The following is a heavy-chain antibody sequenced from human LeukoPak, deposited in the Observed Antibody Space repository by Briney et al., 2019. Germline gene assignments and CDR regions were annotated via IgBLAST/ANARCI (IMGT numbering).Heavy chain of an antibody. V-gene: IGHV3-23*01. CDR2: LDGSGRHI. CDR1: GFTFSKYA. Sequence: GGFLRLSCAASGFTFSKYAMSWVRQAPGKGLEWVSILDGSGRHIYYADSVQGRFTIYRDNSMDTVYLQMNSLRVEDTAVYYCAIDPIDAIAFWGQGTLVTVSS. D-gene: IGHD2-8*01. CDR3: AIDPIDAIAF. J-gene: IGHJ4*02.